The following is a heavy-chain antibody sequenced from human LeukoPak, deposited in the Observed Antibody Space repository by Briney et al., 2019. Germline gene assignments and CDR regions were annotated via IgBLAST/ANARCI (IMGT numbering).Heavy chain of an antibody. J-gene: IGHJ4*02. V-gene: IGHV1-18*01. CDR1: GYTFTSYG. D-gene: IGHD3-10*01. Sequence: ASVKVSCKASGYTFTSYGISWVRQAPGQGLEWMGWISAYKGNTNYAQKLQGRVTMTTDTSTSTAYMELRSLRSDDTAVYYCARRVYYYGSGSYYRSPYYFDYWGQGTLVTVSS. CDR2: ISAYKGNT. CDR3: ARRVYYYGSGSYYRSPYYFDY.